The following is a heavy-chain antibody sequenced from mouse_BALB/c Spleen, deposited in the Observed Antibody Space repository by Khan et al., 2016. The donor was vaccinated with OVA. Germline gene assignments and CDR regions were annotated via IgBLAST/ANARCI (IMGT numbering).Heavy chain of an antibody. J-gene: IGHJ4*01. D-gene: IGHD4-1*01. V-gene: IGHV2-9*02. Sequence: VELVESGPGLVAPSQSLSITCTVSGFSLTSYGVHWVRQPPGKGLEWLGVIWAGGSTNYNSALMSRLSVSKDNSKSQVFLKMNSLQTDDTAMYCCARAKGWDNAMDYWGQGTSVTVSS. CDR1: GFSLTSYG. CDR2: IWAGGST. CDR3: ARAKGWDNAMDY.